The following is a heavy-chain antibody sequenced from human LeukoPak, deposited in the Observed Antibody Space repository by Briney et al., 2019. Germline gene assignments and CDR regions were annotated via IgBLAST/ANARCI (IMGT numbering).Heavy chain of an antibody. CDR3: ARDLPRSPANTIDF. CDR2: IKQDGSEK. Sequence: GGSLRLSCAASGFTFSSYWMSWVRQAPGKGLEWVANIKQDGSEKYYVDSVKGRFTISRDNAKNSLYLQMNSLRAEDTAVYYCARDLPRSPANTIDFWGQGTLVTVSS. D-gene: IGHD1-14*01. J-gene: IGHJ4*02. CDR1: GFTFSSYW. V-gene: IGHV3-7*01.